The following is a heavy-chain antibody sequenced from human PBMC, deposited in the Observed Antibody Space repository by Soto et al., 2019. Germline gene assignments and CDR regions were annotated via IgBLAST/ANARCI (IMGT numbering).Heavy chain of an antibody. V-gene: IGHV3-21*01. J-gene: IGHJ3*02. Sequence: GGSLRLSCAASGFTFSSYSMNWVRQAPGKGLEWVSSISSSSSYIYYADSVKGRFTISRDNAKNSLYLQMNSLRAEDTAVYYCARKLLGGYDTVGAFDIWGQGTMVTVSS. CDR1: GFTFSSYS. CDR3: ARKLLGGYDTVGAFDI. CDR2: ISSSSSYI. D-gene: IGHD5-12*01.